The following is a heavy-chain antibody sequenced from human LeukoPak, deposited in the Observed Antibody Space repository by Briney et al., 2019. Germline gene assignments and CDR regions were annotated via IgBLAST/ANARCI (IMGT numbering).Heavy chain of an antibody. Sequence: ASVKVSCKASGGTFSSYAISWVRQAPVQGLEWMGWISAYNGNTNYAQKLQGRVTMTTDTSTSTAYMELRSLRSDDTAVYYCARCPKGIAAAGTFDYWGQGTLVTVSS. CDR3: ARCPKGIAAAGTFDY. V-gene: IGHV1-18*01. CDR2: ISAYNGNT. D-gene: IGHD6-13*01. J-gene: IGHJ4*02. CDR1: GGTFSSYA.